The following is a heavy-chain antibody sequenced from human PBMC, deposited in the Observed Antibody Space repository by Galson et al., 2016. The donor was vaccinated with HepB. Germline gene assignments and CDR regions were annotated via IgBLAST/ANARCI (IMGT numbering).Heavy chain of an antibody. CDR2: ISYDGGHK. D-gene: IGHD6-13*01. CDR3: NNAMEKQQLVSRNFDY. Sequence: SLRLSCAASGFSFSNYGVHWVRQAPGKGLEWVAVISYDGGHKNYADSVKGRFTISSDNWKNTLYLQMNSLRAEYTAVYFVNNAMEKQQLVSRNFDYWGQGTSVTVSA. J-gene: IGHJ4*02. V-gene: IGHV3-30*03. CDR1: GFSFSNYG.